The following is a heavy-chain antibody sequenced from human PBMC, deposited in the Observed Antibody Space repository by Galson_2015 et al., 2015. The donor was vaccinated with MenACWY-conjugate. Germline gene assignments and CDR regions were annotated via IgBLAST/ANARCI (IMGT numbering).Heavy chain of an antibody. Sequence: SLRLSCAASGFTFSSYGMHWVRQAPGKGLEWVAVISYDGSNKYYADSVKGRFTISRDNSKNTLYLQMNSLRAEDTAVYYCARDGPLIREAFYIWGQGTMVTVSS. J-gene: IGHJ3*02. CDR3: ARDGPLIREAFYI. CDR1: GFTFSSYG. CDR2: ISYDGSNK. D-gene: IGHD1-26*01. V-gene: IGHV3-30*19.